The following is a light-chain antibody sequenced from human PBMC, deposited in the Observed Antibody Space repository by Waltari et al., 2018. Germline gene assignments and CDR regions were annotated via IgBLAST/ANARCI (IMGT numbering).Light chain of an antibody. CDR2: ASS. V-gene: IGKV1-12*01. J-gene: IGKJ2*01. CDR3: QQANNFPYT. CDR1: QGISRY. Sequence: DIQMTQSPSSVSASLGDNVTLTCRASQGISRYLAWYQQAPGKAPKLLMYASSNLQSEFPLRFSCSGSGTDFTLTISGLQPEDIGTYYCQQANNFPYTFGQGTKLEIK.